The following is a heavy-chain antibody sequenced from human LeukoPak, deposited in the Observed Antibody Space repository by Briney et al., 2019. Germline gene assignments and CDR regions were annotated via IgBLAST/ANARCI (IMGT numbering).Heavy chain of an antibody. J-gene: IGHJ4*02. CDR2: ISGSGDTT. V-gene: IGHV3-23*01. D-gene: IGHD3-22*01. CDR1: GFTFSSYG. Sequence: GGSLRLSCAASGFTFSSYGMSWVRQAPGKGLEWVSAISGSGDTTNYADSVEGRFTVSRDNSKNTLYLQMNSLRAEDAAVYYCAKVQSDYYDTSGYFGVDYWGQGTLVTVSS. CDR3: AKVQSDYYDTSGYFGVDY.